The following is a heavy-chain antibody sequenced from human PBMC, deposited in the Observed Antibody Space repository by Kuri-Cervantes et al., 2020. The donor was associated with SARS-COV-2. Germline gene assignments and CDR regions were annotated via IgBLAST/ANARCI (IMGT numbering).Heavy chain of an antibody. CDR2: IIPVFGTA. CDR1: GGTFSKYV. J-gene: IGHJ6*02. Sequence: SVKVSCKTSGGTFSKYVINWVRQAPGQGLEWMGGIIPVFGTANYAQKFQGRVTITADESTSTAYMELSSLRSEDTAVYYCARDYYDSSGYYQGLYYYYGMDVWGQGTTVTVSS. D-gene: IGHD3-22*01. V-gene: IGHV1-69*13. CDR3: ARDYYDSSGYYQGLYYYYGMDV.